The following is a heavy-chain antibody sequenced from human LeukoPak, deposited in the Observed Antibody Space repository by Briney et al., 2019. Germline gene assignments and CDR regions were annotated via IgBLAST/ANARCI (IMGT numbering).Heavy chain of an antibody. D-gene: IGHD1-20*01. CDR2: IYSGGTT. CDR3: ARANWNDDAFDI. V-gene: IGHV3-66*01. Sequence: PGGSLRLSCAASGFTFSSYTMSWVRQSPGKGLEWVSVIYSGGTTYYVDSVKGRFTISRDNSKNTLYLQMNSLRADDTAVYYCARANWNDDAFDIWGRGTMVTVS. CDR1: GFTFSSYT. J-gene: IGHJ3*02.